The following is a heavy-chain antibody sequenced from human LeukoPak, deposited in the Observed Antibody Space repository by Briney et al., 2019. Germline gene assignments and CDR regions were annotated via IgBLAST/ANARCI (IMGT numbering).Heavy chain of an antibody. V-gene: IGHV1-69*05. CDR2: IIPIVGTA. Sequence: SVKVSCKASGGTFSSFAISWVRQAPGEGGEWMGGIIPIVGTANYAQKFKSRVTITTDKSTSTAYMEMSRLRAADTAVYYCAVGDFWSGYYPPPGYYYYYMDVWGKGATVTVSS. D-gene: IGHD3-3*01. CDR1: GGTFSSFA. CDR3: AVGDFWSGYYPPPGYYYYYMDV. J-gene: IGHJ6*03.